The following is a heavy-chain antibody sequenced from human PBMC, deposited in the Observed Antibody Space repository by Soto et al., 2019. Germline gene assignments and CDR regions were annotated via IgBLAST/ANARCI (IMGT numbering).Heavy chain of an antibody. CDR1: GYTFTSYD. Sequence: QVQLVQSGAEVKKPGASVKVSCKTSGYTFTSYDIHWVRQASGQGPEWMGWMNPNSGNTVYAQKFQGRIIMTRNTSMSTAYMELSSLLSEDTAVYYCARTRFGAVAGTWGQGTLVTVSS. J-gene: IGHJ5*02. CDR2: MNPNSGNT. V-gene: IGHV1-8*01. CDR3: ARTRFGAVAGT. D-gene: IGHD6-19*01.